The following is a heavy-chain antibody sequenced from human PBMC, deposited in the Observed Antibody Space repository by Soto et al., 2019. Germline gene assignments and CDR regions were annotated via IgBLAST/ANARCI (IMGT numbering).Heavy chain of an antibody. CDR1: VGTFSSYA. J-gene: IGHJ5*02. D-gene: IGHD3-10*01. CDR3: ARDGSGYYYGSGSYYNEGFDP. Sequence: QVQLVQSGAEVKKPGSSVKVSCKASVGTFSSYAISWVRQAPGQGLEWMGGIIPIFGTANYAQKFQGRVTITADESTSTAYMELSSLRSEDTAVYYCARDGSGYYYGSGSYYNEGFDPWGQGTLVTVSS. V-gene: IGHV1-69*01. CDR2: IIPIFGTA.